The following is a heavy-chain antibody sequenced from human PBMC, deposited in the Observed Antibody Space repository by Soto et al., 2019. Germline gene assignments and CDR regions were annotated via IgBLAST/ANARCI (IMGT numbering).Heavy chain of an antibody. J-gene: IGHJ5*02. CDR2: IYYSGST. CDR3: AREVGTTVLSWFDP. V-gene: IGHV4-61*08. Sequence: SETLSLTCTVSGGSISSGGYYWSWIRQHPGKGLEWIGYIYYSGSTNYNPSLKSRVTISVDTSKNQFSLKLSSVTAADTAVYYCAREVGTTVLSWFDPWGQGTLVTVSS. CDR1: GGSISSGGYY. D-gene: IGHD4-4*01.